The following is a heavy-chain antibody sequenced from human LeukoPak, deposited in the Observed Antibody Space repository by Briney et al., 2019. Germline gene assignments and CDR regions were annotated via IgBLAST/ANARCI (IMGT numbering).Heavy chain of an antibody. CDR2: IYHSGST. J-gene: IGHJ4*02. CDR3: ARENDWELYYFDY. Sequence: SETLSLTCAVSGYSISSGYYWGWIRQPPGKGLEWIGSIYHSGSTYYNPSLKSRFTISVDTSKNQFSLKLRSVNAADTAVYYCARENDWELYYFDYWGQGTLVTVSS. D-gene: IGHD1-26*01. CDR1: GYSISSGYY. V-gene: IGHV4-38-2*01.